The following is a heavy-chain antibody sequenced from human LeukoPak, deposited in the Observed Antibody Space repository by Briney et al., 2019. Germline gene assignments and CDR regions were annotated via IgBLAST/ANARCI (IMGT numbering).Heavy chain of an antibody. CDR3: ARDPNDYGVLDY. CDR1: GFTFDDYA. CDR2: ISWSSGSI. Sequence: GGSLRLSCAASGFTFDDYAMHWVRQAPGKGLEWVSGISWSSGSIGYADSVKGRFTISRDNSKNTLYLQMNSLRAEDTAVYYCARDPNDYGVLDYWGQGTLVTVSS. V-gene: IGHV3-9*01. J-gene: IGHJ4*02. D-gene: IGHD4-17*01.